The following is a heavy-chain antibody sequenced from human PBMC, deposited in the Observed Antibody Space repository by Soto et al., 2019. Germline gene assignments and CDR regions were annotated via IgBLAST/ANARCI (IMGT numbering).Heavy chain of an antibody. V-gene: IGHV3-11*01. J-gene: IGHJ5*02. CDR1: GFTFSDYY. D-gene: IGHD3-3*01. CDR3: ARDYYDFWSGSKNWFDP. Sequence: GGSLRLSCAASGFTFSDYYMSWIRQAPGKGLEWVSYISSSGSTIYYADSVKGRFTISRDNAKNSLYLQMNSLRAEDTAVYYCARDYYDFWSGSKNWFDPWGQGTLVTVSS. CDR2: ISSSGSTI.